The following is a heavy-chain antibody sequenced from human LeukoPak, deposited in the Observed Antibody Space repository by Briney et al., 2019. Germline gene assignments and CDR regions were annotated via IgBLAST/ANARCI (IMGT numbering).Heavy chain of an antibody. J-gene: IGHJ4*02. Sequence: ASVRVSCKASGYLXINYGITWLRQAPGQGLECMGWISPYSGNTDYAQKLQGRVTVTTDRSTTTAYMELRSLGFDDTAVYYCARTSGVSVAGSPYYFDFWGQGTLITVSS. V-gene: IGHV1-18*01. D-gene: IGHD6-13*01. CDR3: ARTSGVSVAGSPYYFDF. CDR1: GYLXINYG. CDR2: ISPYSGNT.